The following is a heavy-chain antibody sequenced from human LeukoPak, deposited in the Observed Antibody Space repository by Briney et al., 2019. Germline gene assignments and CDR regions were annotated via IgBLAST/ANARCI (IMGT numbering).Heavy chain of an antibody. J-gene: IGHJ4*02. CDR2: FSSTGDI. D-gene: IGHD7-27*01. CDR1: GFRFSDYP. V-gene: IGHV3-69-1*01. Sequence: GGSLRLSCAASGFRFSDYPMNWVRQAPGKGLEWISYFSSTGDIYYADSVKGRFTISRDNAKDSLYLQMNSLRVEDTGVYYCARDHNWGFDYWGQGTLVSVSS. CDR3: ARDHNWGFDY.